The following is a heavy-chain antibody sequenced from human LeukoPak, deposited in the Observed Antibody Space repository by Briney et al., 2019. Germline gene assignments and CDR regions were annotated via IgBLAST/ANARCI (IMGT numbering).Heavy chain of an antibody. Sequence: SETLSLTCAVYGGSFSGYYWSWIRQPPGKGLEWIGEINHSGSTNYNPSLKSRVTISVDTSKNQFSLKLSSVTAADTAVYYCARGLDYGDYVPFDYWGQGTLVTVSS. J-gene: IGHJ4*02. V-gene: IGHV4-34*09. CDR3: ARGLDYGDYVPFDY. CDR2: INHSGST. D-gene: IGHD4-17*01. CDR1: GGSFSGYY.